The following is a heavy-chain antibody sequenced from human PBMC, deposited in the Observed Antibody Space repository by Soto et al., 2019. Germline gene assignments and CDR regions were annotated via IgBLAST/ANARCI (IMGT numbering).Heavy chain of an antibody. Sequence: GGSLRLSCAASGFTFSSYGMHWVRQAPGKGLEWVAVIWYDGSNKYYADSVKGRFTISRDNSKNTLYLQMNSLRAEDTAVYYCARDLVPAAMYYYYYGMDVWGQGTTVTVSS. CDR1: GFTFSSYG. CDR3: ARDLVPAAMYYYYYGMDV. D-gene: IGHD2-2*01. V-gene: IGHV3-33*01. J-gene: IGHJ6*02. CDR2: IWYDGSNK.